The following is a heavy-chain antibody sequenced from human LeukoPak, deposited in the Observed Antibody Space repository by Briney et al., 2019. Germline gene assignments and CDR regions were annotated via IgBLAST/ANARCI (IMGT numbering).Heavy chain of an antibody. V-gene: IGHV3-33*06. J-gene: IGHJ4*02. CDR3: AKARGSGWHDPWYLDY. CDR2: IWFDGTNK. CDR1: GFTFSNYA. Sequence: GGFLRLSCAASGFTFSNYAMHWVRQAPGTGLELVAVIWFDGTNKYYGDSVRGRFTISRDNSKNRLYLQMNSLRAEDTAVYYCAKARGSGWHDPWYLDYWGQGTLVTVSS. D-gene: IGHD6-19*01.